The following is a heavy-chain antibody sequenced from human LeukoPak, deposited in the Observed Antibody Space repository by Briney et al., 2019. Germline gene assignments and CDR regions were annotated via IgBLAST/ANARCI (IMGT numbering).Heavy chain of an antibody. CDR3: ATTPSVAATTRGRFVN. CDR1: GFTFSSYFW. CDR2: IRSDGGSS. J-gene: IGHJ4*02. Sequence: GGSLRLSCAASGFTFSSYFWMHWVRQAPGKGLVWVSRIRSDGGSSTYADSVKGRFTISRDSSKNTLYLQMNSLRAEDTAVYYCATTPSVAATTRGRFVNWGQGTLVTVSS. D-gene: IGHD6-6*01. V-gene: IGHV3-74*01.